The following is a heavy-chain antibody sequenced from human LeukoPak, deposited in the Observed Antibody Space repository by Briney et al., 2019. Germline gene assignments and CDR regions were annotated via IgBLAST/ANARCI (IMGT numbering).Heavy chain of an antibody. D-gene: IGHD2-15*01. CDR3: ARWARYCSSGSCYSWFDP. CDR2: MKLDGSEE. CDR1: GFTIRSYW. V-gene: IGHV3-7*01. Sequence: GGSLRLSCAASGFTIRSYWMSWVRQAPGKGLEWVANMKLDGSEEYYVDSVKGRFTISSDKAKNSLYLQMNSLRVDDTAVYYCARWARYCSSGSCYSWFDPWGQGTLVTVSS. J-gene: IGHJ5*02.